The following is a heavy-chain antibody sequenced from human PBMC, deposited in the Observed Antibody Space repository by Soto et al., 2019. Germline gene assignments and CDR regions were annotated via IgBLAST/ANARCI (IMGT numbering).Heavy chain of an antibody. CDR2: IIPILGIA. D-gene: IGHD5-12*01. V-gene: IGHV1-69*08. CDR1: GGTFSSYT. J-gene: IGHJ4*02. Sequence: QVQLVQSGAEVKKPGSSVKVSCKASGGTFSSYTISWVRQAPGQGLEWMERIIPILGIANYAQKFQGRVTITADKSTSTAYMELSSLRSEDTAVYYCARDGTSGYSGYETGEYYFDYWGQGTLVTVSS. CDR3: ARDGTSGYSGYETGEYYFDY.